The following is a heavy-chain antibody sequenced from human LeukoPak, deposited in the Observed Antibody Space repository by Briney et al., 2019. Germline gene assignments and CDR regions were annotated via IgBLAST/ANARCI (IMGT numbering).Heavy chain of an antibody. D-gene: IGHD6-13*01. CDR2: INPNSGGT. J-gene: IGHJ4*02. CDR3: ARDIISGSSWYGY. Sequence: GASVKVSCKASGYTFTGYYMHWVRQAPGQGLEWMGWINPNSGGTNYAQKFQGRVTMTRDTSISTAYMGLSRLRSDDTAVYYCARDIISGSSWYGYWGQGTLVIVSS. CDR1: GYTFTGYY. V-gene: IGHV1-2*02.